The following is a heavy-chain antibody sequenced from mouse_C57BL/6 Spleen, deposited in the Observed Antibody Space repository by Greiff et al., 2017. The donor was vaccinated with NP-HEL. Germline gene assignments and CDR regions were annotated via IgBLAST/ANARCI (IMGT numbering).Heavy chain of an antibody. CDR1: GYTFTDYE. CDR2: IDPETGGT. Sequence: QVQLQQSGAELVRPGASVTLSCKASGYTFTDYEMHWVKQTPVHGLEWIGAIDPETGGTAYNQKFKGKAILTADKSSSTAYMELRSLTSEDSAVYYCTMYYGSSFDYWGQGTTLTVSS. V-gene: IGHV1-15*01. D-gene: IGHD1-1*01. J-gene: IGHJ2*01. CDR3: TMYYGSSFDY.